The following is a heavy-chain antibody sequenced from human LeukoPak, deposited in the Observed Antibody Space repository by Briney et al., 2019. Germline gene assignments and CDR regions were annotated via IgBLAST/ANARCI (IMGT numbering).Heavy chain of an antibody. CDR2: IYYSGST. D-gene: IGHD6-19*01. CDR1: GGSISSYY. J-gene: IGHJ4*02. V-gene: IGHV4-59*12. CDR3: ARAGGSGLIDY. Sequence: PSETLSLTCTVSGGSISSYYWSWIRQPPGKGLEWIGYIYYSGSTNYNPSLKSRATISVDTSKNQFSLKLTSVTAADTAVYYCARAGGSGLIDYWGQGTLVTVSS.